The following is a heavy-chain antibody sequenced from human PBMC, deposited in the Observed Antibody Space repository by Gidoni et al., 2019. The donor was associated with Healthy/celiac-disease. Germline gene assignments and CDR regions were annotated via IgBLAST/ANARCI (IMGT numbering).Heavy chain of an antibody. Sequence: QVQLVQSGAEVKKPGSSVKVYCKASGGTFSSYAISWVRQATGQGLEWMGGIIPICCTANDAQKFQGSGTITADESTSTAYMELSSLSSEDTAVYYCARAGVEGIAAAGSFDYWGQGTLVTVSS. J-gene: IGHJ4*02. CDR1: GGTFSSYA. V-gene: IGHV1-69*01. CDR3: ARAGVEGIAAAGSFDY. CDR2: IIPICCTA. D-gene: IGHD6-13*01.